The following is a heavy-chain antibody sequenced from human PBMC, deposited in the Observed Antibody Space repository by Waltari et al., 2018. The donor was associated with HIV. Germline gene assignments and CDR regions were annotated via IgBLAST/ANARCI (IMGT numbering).Heavy chain of an antibody. V-gene: IGHV1-18*01. Sequence: QVQLVQSGAEVKKPGASVKVSCKASGYSFTSYGISWVRQAPGQGLEWMGWISADNGNTNYAQKVQGRVTMTTDTSTSTAYMELRSLRSDDTAFYYCAKDLGDYVWGMFTGAHFDSWGQGTLVTVSS. CDR3: AKDLGDYVWGMFTGAHFDS. J-gene: IGHJ4*02. CDR2: ISADNGNT. D-gene: IGHD3-16*01. CDR1: GYSFTSYG.